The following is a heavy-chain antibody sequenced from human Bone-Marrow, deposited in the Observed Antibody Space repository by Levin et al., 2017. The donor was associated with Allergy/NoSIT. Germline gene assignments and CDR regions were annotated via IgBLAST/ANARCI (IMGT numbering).Heavy chain of an antibody. D-gene: IGHD1-14*01. CDR2: IYPGDSDT. J-gene: IGHJ3*01. CDR3: ARHTGHFIVGAFDL. CDR1: GYTFTSNW. Sequence: GESLKISCQAAGYTFTSNWIGWVRQVPGKSLEWMGIIYPGDSDTRYSPSFRGQVTISVDKSTSTAYLQWGSLKVSDSAMYYCARHTGHFIVGAFDLWGQGTLVNVS. V-gene: IGHV5-51*01.